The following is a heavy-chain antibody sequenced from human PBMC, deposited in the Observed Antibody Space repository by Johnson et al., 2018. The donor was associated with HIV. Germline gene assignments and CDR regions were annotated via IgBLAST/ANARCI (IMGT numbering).Heavy chain of an antibody. CDR3: ARGGGCGGDCYSGYDAFDM. CDR2: ISYDGGNE. D-gene: IGHD2-21*01. J-gene: IGHJ3*02. Sequence: QVHLVESGGGVVQPGRSLRLSCAASGFTFSSYPMHWVRQAPGKGLEWVAVISYDGGNEYYADSMKGRFTISRDNSKNTLYLQMNSLRTDDTAVYYCARGGGCGGDCYSGYDAFDMWGQGTMVTV. V-gene: IGHV3-30*04. CDR1: GFTFSSYP.